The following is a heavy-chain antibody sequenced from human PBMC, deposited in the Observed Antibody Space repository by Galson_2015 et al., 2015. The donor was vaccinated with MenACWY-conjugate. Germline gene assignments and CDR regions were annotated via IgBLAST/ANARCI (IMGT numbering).Heavy chain of an antibody. V-gene: IGHV6-1*01. CDR1: GDSVSSNSAA. CDR3: ARGVTRTSGTINWYFDF. Sequence: CAISGDSVSSNSAAWTWIRQSPSGGLEWLGRTYYRSRWHNDYAVSVKSRITINPDTSRNQLSLQLSSVTPEDTAVYYCARGVTRTSGTINWYFDFWGRGTLLTVSS. D-gene: IGHD6-13*01. J-gene: IGHJ2*01. CDR2: TYYRSRWHN.